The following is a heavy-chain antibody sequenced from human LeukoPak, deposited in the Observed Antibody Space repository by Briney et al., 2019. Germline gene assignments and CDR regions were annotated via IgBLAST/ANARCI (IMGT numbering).Heavy chain of an antibody. V-gene: IGHV1-18*01. J-gene: IGHJ3*02. CDR2: ISAYNGNT. D-gene: IGHD2-15*01. Sequence: GASVKVSCKASGYTFTSYGISWVRQAPGQGLEWMGWISAYNGNTNYAQKLQGRVTMTTDTSTSTAYMELRSLRSDDTAVYYCARELQRFYCSGGSCLDAFDIWGQGTMVTVSS. CDR1: GYTFTSYG. CDR3: ARELQRFYCSGGSCLDAFDI.